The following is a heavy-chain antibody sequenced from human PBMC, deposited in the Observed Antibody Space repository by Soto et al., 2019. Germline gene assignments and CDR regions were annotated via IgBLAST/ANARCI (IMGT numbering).Heavy chain of an antibody. J-gene: IGHJ5*02. CDR2: IIPIFGTA. V-gene: IGHV1-69*13. CDR3: ARVVGGADYYGSGSTNWFDP. Sequence: GASVKVSCKASGGTFSSYAISWVRQAPGQGLEWMGGIIPIFGTANYAQKFQGRVTTTADESTSTAYMELSSLRSEDTAVYYCARVVGGADYYGSGSTNWFDPWGQGTLVTVSS. D-gene: IGHD3-10*01. CDR1: GGTFSSYA.